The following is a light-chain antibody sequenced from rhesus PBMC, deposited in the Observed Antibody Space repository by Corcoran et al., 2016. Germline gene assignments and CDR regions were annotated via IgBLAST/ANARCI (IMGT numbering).Light chain of an antibody. V-gene: IGKV1-22*01. J-gene: IGKJ1*01. CDR1: QTSSSW. CDR3: LQYKDTPWT. Sequence: DIQMTQSPSSLSASVGDTVTITCRASQTSSSWEDWYQKKPGKAPKLLISKAPTLQSGVPSRFSGGGSGTEFPLSIRSLQPEDPATYYCLQYKDTPWTFGQGTKVEI. CDR2: KAP.